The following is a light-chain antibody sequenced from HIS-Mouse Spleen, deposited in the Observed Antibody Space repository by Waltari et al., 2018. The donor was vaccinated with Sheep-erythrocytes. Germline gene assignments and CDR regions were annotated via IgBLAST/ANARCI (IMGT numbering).Light chain of an antibody. CDR3: QQSYSTPPLT. V-gene: IGKV1-39*01. CDR2: AAS. Sequence: DIQMTQSPSSLSASVGDRVTINCRASQSISSYLNWYQQKPGKAPKLLIYAASSLQSAIPSRFMCSGSRTDFTLTISSLQPEDFATYYFQQSYSTPPLTLSGGTKVEIK. CDR1: QSISSY. J-gene: IGKJ4*01.